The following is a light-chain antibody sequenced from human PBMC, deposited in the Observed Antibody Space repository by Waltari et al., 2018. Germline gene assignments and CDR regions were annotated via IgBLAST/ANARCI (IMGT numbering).Light chain of an antibody. J-gene: IGLJ1*01. CDR3: GTWHTSLNIYV. Sequence: QSVLTQPPSVSAAPGQKVTISCSGSSSDIGEYDFSLYQQMPGSAPKLLIHDTYKRPSGIPDRFSASKSDTSATLGISGLQTGDEADYFCGTWHTSLNIYVFGTGTKVTVL. V-gene: IGLV1-51*01. CDR2: DTY. CDR1: SSDIGEYD.